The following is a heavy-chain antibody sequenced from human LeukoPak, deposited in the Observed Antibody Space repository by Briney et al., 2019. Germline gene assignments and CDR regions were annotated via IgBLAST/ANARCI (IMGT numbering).Heavy chain of an antibody. CDR1: GGTFSSYA. V-gene: IGHV1-69*06. J-gene: IGHJ4*02. D-gene: IGHD5-18*01. CDR3: ATSPWIQLYYFDY. Sequence: ASVKVSCKASGGTFSSYAISWVRQAPGQGLEWMGGIIPIFGTANYAQKFQGRVTITADKSTSTAYMELSSLRSEDTAVYYCATSPWIQLYYFDYWGQGTLVTVSS. CDR2: IIPIFGTA.